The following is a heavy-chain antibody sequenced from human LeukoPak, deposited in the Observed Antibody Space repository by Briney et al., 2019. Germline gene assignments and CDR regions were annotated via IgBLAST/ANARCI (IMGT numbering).Heavy chain of an antibody. J-gene: IGHJ4*02. CDR3: ARDYGDFPLDY. V-gene: IGHV3-30*19. D-gene: IGHD4-17*01. CDR2: ISYDGSNK. CDR1: GFTFSSYG. Sequence: GGSLRLSCAASGFTFSSYGMHWVRQAPGKGLEWVAVISYDGSNKYYADSVKGRFTISRDNSKNTLYLQMNSLRAEDTAVYYCARDYGDFPLDYWGQGTLVTVSS.